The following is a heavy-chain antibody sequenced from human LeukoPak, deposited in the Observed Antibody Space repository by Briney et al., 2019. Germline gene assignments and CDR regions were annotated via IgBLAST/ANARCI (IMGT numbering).Heavy chain of an antibody. CDR3: AWVDLDCSSTSCYGPYYYGMDV. Sequence: ASVKVSCKASGYTFTGYYMHWVRQAPGQGLEWMGWINPNSGGTNYAQKFQGRVTMTRDTSISTAYMELSRLRSDDTAVYYCAWVDLDCSSTSCYGPYYYGMDVWGQGTTVTVSS. CDR2: INPNSGGT. J-gene: IGHJ6*02. CDR1: GYTFTGYY. D-gene: IGHD2-2*01. V-gene: IGHV1-2*02.